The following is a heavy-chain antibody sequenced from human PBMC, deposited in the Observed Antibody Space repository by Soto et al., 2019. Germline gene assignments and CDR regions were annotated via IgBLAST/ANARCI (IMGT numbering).Heavy chain of an antibody. V-gene: IGHV3-30*18. D-gene: IGHD2-2*01. CDR3: AKGEWDFGSPSCSPSTLRYYYYVMAV. J-gene: IGHJ6*02. CDR1: GFTFSSYG. Sequence: PGGSLRLSCAASGFTFSSYGMHWVRQAPGKGLEWVAVISYDGSNKYYADSVKGRFTISRDNSKNTLYLQMNSLRAEDTAVYYCAKGEWDFGSPSCSPSTLRYYYYVMAVGGQGPTVTVSS. CDR2: ISYDGSNK.